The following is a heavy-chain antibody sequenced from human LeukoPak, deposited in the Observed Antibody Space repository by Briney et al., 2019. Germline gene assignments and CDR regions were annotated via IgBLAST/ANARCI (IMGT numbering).Heavy chain of an antibody. CDR1: GFTFSSYG. CDR2: ISYDGSNK. D-gene: IGHD5/OR15-5a*01. J-gene: IGHJ5*02. CDR3: AKKWLLDGVYVS. V-gene: IGHV3-30*18. Sequence: PGGSLRLSCAASGFTFSSYGMHWVRQAPGKGLEWVAVISYDGSNKYYADSVKGRFTISRDNSKNTLYLQMNSLRAEDTAVYYWAKKWLLDGVYVSWGQGTLFTVSS.